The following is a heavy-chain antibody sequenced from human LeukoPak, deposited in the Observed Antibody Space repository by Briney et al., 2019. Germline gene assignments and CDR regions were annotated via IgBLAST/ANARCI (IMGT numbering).Heavy chain of an antibody. CDR1: GFTFSSYS. Sequence: GGSLRLSCAASGFTFSSYSMNWVRQAPVKGLEWVSYISSSSSTIYYADSVKGRFTISRDNAKNSLYLQMNSLRAEDTAVYYCARGDYYGSGSYYNDYYYGMDVWGQGTTVTVSS. CDR3: ARGDYYGSGSYYNDYYYGMDV. J-gene: IGHJ6*02. CDR2: ISSSSSTI. V-gene: IGHV3-48*01. D-gene: IGHD3-10*01.